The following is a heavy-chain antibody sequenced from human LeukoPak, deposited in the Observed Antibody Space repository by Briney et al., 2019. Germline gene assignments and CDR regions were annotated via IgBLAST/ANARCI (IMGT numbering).Heavy chain of an antibody. J-gene: IGHJ3*02. CDR1: GGSISSYY. CDR3: ARAMITFGGVIAKDAFDI. V-gene: IGHV4-59*01. D-gene: IGHD3-16*02. CDR2: IYYSGST. Sequence: PSETLSLTCTVSGGSISSYYWSWIRQPPGKGLEWIGYIYYSGSTNYNPSLKSRVTISVDTSKNQFSLKLSPVTAADTAVYYCARAMITFGGVIAKDAFDIWGQGTMVTVSS.